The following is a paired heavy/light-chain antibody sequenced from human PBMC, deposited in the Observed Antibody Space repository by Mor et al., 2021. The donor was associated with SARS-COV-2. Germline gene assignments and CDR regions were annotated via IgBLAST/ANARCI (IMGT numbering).Light chain of an antibody. CDR2: VAS. Sequence: DIQMTQSPSSLSASVGDRVTIACRSSQSISRYLSWYQQKPGKAPNLLIYVASSLQSGVPSRFSGSGSGTDFTLTISSLQPEDFATYYCQQNYNAPLTFGGGTKVEIK. V-gene: IGKV1-39*01. J-gene: IGKJ4*01. CDR3: QQNYNAPLT. CDR1: QSISRY.
Heavy chain of an antibody. CDR1: GGSISSETYY. CDR3: ARVIRGPDGIFDI. D-gene: IGHD6-13*01. CDR2: IFYTGRT. J-gene: IGHJ3*02. V-gene: IGHV4-39*07. Sequence: QLQLQESGPGLVKPSETLSLTCSVSGGSISSETYYWAWIRQPPGEGLEWIGTIFYTGRTFDNPSLKSRVAVSVDTSKNQFSLKLSSVTAADTAVYYCARVIRGPDGIFDIWGQGTMVTVSS.